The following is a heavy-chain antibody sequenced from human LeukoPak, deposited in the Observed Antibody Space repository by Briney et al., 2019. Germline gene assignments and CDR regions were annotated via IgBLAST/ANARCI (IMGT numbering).Heavy chain of an antibody. CDR1: GGSISSSSYY. Sequence: PSETLSLTCTVSGGSISSSSYYWGWIRQPPGKGLEWIGSIYYSGSTYYNPSLKSRVTISVDTSKNQFSLKLSSVTAADTAVYYCATYYGEAFDYWGQGTLVTVSS. CDR2: IYYSGST. D-gene: IGHD4-17*01. J-gene: IGHJ4*02. V-gene: IGHV4-39*01. CDR3: ATYYGEAFDY.